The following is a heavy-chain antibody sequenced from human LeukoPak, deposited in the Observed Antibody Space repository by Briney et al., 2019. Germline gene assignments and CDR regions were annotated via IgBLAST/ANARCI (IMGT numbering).Heavy chain of an antibody. CDR1: GFTFSSYA. CDR2: ISYDGSNK. V-gene: IGHV3-30*04. CDR3: AKAGRGGAITMVRGVKGDYYYMDV. J-gene: IGHJ6*03. Sequence: GGSLRLSCAASGFTFSSYAMHWVRQAPGKGLEWVAVISYDGSNKYYADSVKGRFTISRDNSKNTLYLQMNSLRAEDTAVYYRAKAGRGGAITMVRGVKGDYYYMDVWGKGTTVTVSS. D-gene: IGHD3-10*01.